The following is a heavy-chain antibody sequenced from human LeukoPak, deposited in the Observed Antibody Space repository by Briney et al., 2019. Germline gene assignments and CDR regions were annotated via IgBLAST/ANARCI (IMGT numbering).Heavy chain of an antibody. CDR1: GYSFTSYW. J-gene: IGHJ6*02. D-gene: IGHD6-13*01. CDR2: IYPGDSDT. CDR3: LIAAAGLHPYYYGMDV. V-gene: IGHV5-51*01. Sequence: HGESLKISCKGSGYSFTSYWIGWVRQMPGKGLEWMGIIYPGDSDTRYSPSFQGQVTISADKSISTAYLQWSSLKASDTAMYYCLIAAAGLHPYYYGMDVWGQGTTVTVSS.